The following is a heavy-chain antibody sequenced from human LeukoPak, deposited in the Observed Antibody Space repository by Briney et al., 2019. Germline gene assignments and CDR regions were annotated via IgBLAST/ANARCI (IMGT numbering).Heavy chain of an antibody. D-gene: IGHD1-26*01. V-gene: IGHV3-23*01. Sequence: GGSLRLSCAASGFTVSSNYMSWVRQAPGKGLEWVSTISNSGGNTYYADSVKGRFTISRDNSKNTLYLQMNSLRAEDTAVYFCAKTMGAIDHDYWGQGTLVTVSS. CDR3: AKTMGAIDHDY. CDR1: GFTVSSNY. CDR2: ISNSGGNT. J-gene: IGHJ4*02.